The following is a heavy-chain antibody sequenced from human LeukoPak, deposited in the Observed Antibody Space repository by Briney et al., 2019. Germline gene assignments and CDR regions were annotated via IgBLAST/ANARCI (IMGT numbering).Heavy chain of an antibody. J-gene: IGHJ6*04. CDR1: GFSVSNNY. Sequence: GGSLRLSCAASGFSVSNNYMSWVRQAPGKGLEWISVIYSGGNTYYVDSVKGRFIISRDNSKNTVFLQMNALTDEDTAVYYCARDPTGASVWGKGTTVTVSS. D-gene: IGHD1-14*01. CDR2: IYSGGNT. V-gene: IGHV3-53*01. CDR3: ARDPTGASV.